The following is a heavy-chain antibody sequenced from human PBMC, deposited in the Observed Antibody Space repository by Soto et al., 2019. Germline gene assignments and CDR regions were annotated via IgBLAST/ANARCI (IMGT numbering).Heavy chain of an antibody. V-gene: IGHV1-18*01. Sequence: ASVKVSCKASGYTFTSCGISWVRQAPGQGLEWMGWISAYNGNTNYAQKLQGRVTMTTDTSTSTAYMELRSLRSDDTAVYYCARGGMYYDILTGPIDLYYYYGMDVWGQGTTVTVSS. CDR1: GYTFTSCG. J-gene: IGHJ6*02. CDR2: ISAYNGNT. CDR3: ARGGMYYDILTGPIDLYYYYGMDV. D-gene: IGHD3-9*01.